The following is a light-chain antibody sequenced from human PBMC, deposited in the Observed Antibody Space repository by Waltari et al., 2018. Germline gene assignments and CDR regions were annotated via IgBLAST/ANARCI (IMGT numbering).Light chain of an antibody. J-gene: IGLJ3*02. CDR1: SSNIGNKY. Sequence: QSVLTQPPSVSAAPGQKVTISCSGSSSNIGNKYVSWYQQLPGTAPKLLIYENNKLPSGIPDRFAGSESETSATLGITGLQTGDEADYYCGAWDSSLNAWVFGGGTKVTVL. CDR2: ENN. V-gene: IGLV1-51*02. CDR3: GAWDSSLNAWV.